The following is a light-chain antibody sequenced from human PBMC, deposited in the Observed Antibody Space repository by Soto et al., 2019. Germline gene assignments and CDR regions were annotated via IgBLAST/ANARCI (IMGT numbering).Light chain of an antibody. J-gene: IGKJ1*01. V-gene: IGKV3-20*01. CDR2: AAS. CDR1: QSVSNNY. CDR3: QLYGTSPKP. Sequence: EIVLTQSPGTLSLSPGERATLSCRASQSVSNNYLAWYQQKPGQAPRVXIYAASTRATGIPDRFSGSGSGTEFTLSISRLEPEDFEVYYCQLYGTSPKPFGQGTKVDI.